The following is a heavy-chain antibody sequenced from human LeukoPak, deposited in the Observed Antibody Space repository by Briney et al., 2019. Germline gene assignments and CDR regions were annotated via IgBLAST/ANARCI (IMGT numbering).Heavy chain of an antibody. CDR1: GFTFSSYS. D-gene: IGHD4-17*01. J-gene: IGHJ4*02. Sequence: QSWGSLRLSCAASGFTFSSYSMNWVRQAPGKGLEWVSYISSRSSSIYYADSVKGRFTLSRDNAKNSLYLQMNSLRDEDTAVYYCARGDYGDRDLDYWGQGTLVTVSS. CDR3: ARGDYGDRDLDY. V-gene: IGHV3-48*02. CDR2: ISSRSSSI.